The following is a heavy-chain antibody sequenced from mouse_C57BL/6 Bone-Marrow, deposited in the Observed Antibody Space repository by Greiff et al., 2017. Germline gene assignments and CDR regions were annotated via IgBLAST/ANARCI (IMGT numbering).Heavy chain of an antibody. V-gene: IGHV3-3*01. CDR3: ARHDGDYSYYFDY. D-gene: IGHD2-3*01. Sequence: EVKLMESGPSLVRPSQTLSLTCTVTGFSINSACYWIWLRQFPGNKLEYIGYTFYSGITYYNPSLASRTYITRDTSKNQFSLKLSSGTTEDTATYYCARHDGDYSYYFDYWGQGTTLTVSS. CDR1: GFSINSACY. CDR2: TFYSGIT. J-gene: IGHJ2*01.